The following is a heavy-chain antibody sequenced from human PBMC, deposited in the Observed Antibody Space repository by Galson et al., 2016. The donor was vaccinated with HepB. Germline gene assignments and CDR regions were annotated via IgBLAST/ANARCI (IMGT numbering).Heavy chain of an antibody. J-gene: IGHJ6*02. Sequence: CAISGDSVTNDDTIWNWIRQSPSRGLEWLGRTYYRSRWFTEYAVSVKSRITINSDTSRNQFSLQLDSVTPDDTAAYFCTRGYMHTGMNVWSQGTTVTVSS. CDR2: TYYRSRWFT. CDR3: TRGYMHTGMNV. CDR1: GDSVTNDDTI. D-gene: IGHD5-18*01. V-gene: IGHV6-1*01.